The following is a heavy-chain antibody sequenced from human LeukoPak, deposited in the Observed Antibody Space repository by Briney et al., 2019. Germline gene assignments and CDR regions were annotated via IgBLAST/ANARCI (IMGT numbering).Heavy chain of an antibody. D-gene: IGHD2-21*02. V-gene: IGHV3-23*01. Sequence: GGSLRLSCAASGFTSRSYVMSSVREAPGKGLEWVSAISGSGGSTYYADSIQGRLTISRDNSKNTLYLQTNSLRAEDTAVYYWAVSPFPQHVVVVTASPTFDYWGEGTLVTVSS. J-gene: IGHJ4*02. CDR3: AVSPFPQHVVVVTASPTFDY. CDR2: ISGSGGST. CDR1: GFTSRSYV.